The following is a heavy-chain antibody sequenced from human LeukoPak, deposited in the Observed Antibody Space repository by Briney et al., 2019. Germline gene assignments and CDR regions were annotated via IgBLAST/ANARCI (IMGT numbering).Heavy chain of an antibody. V-gene: IGHV4-4*07. Sequence: SSETLSLTCTVSGVSTINFHWSWIRRPAGKGLEWVGRMFTSENANYNPSLKSRVTMSLDASRNQFSLKLSSVTAADTAVYFCARDRLCPNGVCNVNAKYGMDVWGQGTTVTV. CDR2: MFTSENA. CDR1: GVSTINFH. J-gene: IGHJ6*02. D-gene: IGHD2-8*01. CDR3: ARDRLCPNGVCNVNAKYGMDV.